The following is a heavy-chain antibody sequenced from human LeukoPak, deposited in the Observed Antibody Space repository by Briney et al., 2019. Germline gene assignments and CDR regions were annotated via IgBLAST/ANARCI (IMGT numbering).Heavy chain of an antibody. V-gene: IGHV5-51*01. D-gene: IGHD6-13*01. J-gene: IGHJ4*02. CDR3: ARLLAAAGTILDY. CDR2: IYPGDSDT. CDR1: GYSFTSYW. Sequence: GESLNISFQGSGYSFTSYWIGWVRPMPGKGLEWMGIIYPGDSDTRYSPSFQGQVTISADKSISTAYLQWSSLKASDTAMYYCARLLAAAGTILDYWGQGTLVTVSS.